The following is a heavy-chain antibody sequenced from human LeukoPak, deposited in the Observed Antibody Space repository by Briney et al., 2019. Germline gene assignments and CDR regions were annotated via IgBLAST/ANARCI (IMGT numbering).Heavy chain of an antibody. CDR2: MNPNSGKT. J-gene: IGHJ4*02. V-gene: IGHV1-8*03. CDR3: ARADSPGASFHY. Sequence: ASVKVSCKASGYGFSSYDINWVRQATGQGLEWMAYMNPNSGKTVFAQNFRGRLTITRSTSMSTAYMELSSLRSQDTAVYYCARADSPGASFHYWGQGTLVTVSS. D-gene: IGHD1-26*01. CDR1: GYGFSSYD.